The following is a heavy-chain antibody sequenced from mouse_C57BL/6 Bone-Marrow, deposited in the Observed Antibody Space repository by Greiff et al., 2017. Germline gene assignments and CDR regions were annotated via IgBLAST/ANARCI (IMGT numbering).Heavy chain of an antibody. CDR3: AKSPSYYYGSSA. D-gene: IGHD1-1*01. Sequence: QVQLQQPGAELVKPGASVKLSCKASGYTFTSYWMHWVKQRPGQGLEWIGMIHPHSGSTNYNEKFKSKATLTVDKSSSTAYMQLSSLTSEDSAVYYCAKSPSYYYGSSAWGQGTTLAVSS. CDR1: GYTFTSYW. CDR2: IHPHSGST. V-gene: IGHV1-64*01. J-gene: IGHJ2*01.